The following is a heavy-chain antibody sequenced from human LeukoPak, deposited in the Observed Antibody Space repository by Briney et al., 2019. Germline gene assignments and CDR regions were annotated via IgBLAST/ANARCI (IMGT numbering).Heavy chain of an antibody. CDR2: IYSGDSDA. V-gene: IGHV5-51*01. CDR1: GYGFSMYW. Sequence: GAALQISSKGPGYGFSMYWIGWVRPMTGKGLEWMGIIYSGDSDARYSPSFQGQVTMPADKSINTAYLQWDSLKASDTAMYYCARRTDWYFDIWGRGTLVSVSS. CDR3: ARRTDWYFDI. J-gene: IGHJ2*01.